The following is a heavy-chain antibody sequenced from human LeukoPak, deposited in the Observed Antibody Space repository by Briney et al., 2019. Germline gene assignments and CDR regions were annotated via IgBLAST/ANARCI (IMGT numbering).Heavy chain of an antibody. V-gene: IGHV3-48*04. J-gene: IGHJ4*02. CDR3: AREYGSGTYFDY. D-gene: IGHD3-10*01. CDR2: ISSSGSIK. Sequence: GGSLRLSCAASGFTFSSYSMNWVRQAPGKGLEWVSHISSSGSIKYYADSVKGRFTISRDNAKNSLYLQMNSLRAEDTAVYYCAREYGSGTYFDYWGQGTLVTVSS. CDR1: GFTFSSYS.